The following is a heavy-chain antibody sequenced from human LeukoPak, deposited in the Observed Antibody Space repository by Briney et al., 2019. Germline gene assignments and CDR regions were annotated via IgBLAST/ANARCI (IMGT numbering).Heavy chain of an antibody. D-gene: IGHD1-26*01. CDR3: ASSVGSTDY. Sequence: SETLSLTCAVYGESLSKYYWTWIRQSPGKGLEWIGEINHRGSTNLNPSLKSRVTLSVDTSKHQYSLKLTSMTAADAAVYYCASSVGSTDYWGQGTLVTVSS. V-gene: IGHV4-34*01. J-gene: IGHJ4*02. CDR1: GESLSKYY. CDR2: INHRGST.